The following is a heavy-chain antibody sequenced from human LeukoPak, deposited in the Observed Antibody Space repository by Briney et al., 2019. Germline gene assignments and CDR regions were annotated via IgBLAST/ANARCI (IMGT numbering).Heavy chain of an antibody. CDR3: ARDVGYCSSTSCYYWFDP. V-gene: IGHV1-18*01. CDR1: GYTFTSYG. CDR2: ISAYNGNT. J-gene: IGHJ5*02. Sequence: GASVKVSCKASGYTFTSYGISWVRQAPGQGLEWMGWISAYNGNTNYAQKLQGRVTTTTDTSTSTAYMELRSLRSDDTAVYYCARDVGYCSSTSCYYWFDPWGQGTLVTVSS. D-gene: IGHD2-2*01.